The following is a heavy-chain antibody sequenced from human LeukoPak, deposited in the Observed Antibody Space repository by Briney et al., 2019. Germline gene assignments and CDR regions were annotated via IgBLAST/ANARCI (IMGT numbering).Heavy chain of an antibody. CDR2: INGYGSST. Sequence: GGSLRLSCAASGFTFISYWMHWVRQAPGKGLVWVSRINGYGSSTDFADSVKGRFTISRDSAKNTLYLQMNSLRAEDTAVYYCARDAPGNTALDYWGQGTLVTVSS. CDR1: GFTFISYW. J-gene: IGHJ4*02. CDR3: ARDAPGNTALDY. D-gene: IGHD5-18*01. V-gene: IGHV3-74*01.